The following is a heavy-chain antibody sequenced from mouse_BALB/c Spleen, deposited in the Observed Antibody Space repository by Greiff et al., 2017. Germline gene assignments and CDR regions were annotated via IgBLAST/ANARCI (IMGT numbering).Heavy chain of an antibody. CDR2: IYPGDGDT. CDR3: ARSRGYAMDY. V-gene: IGHV1-87*01. CDR1: GYTFTSYW. D-gene: IGHD1-1*01. J-gene: IGHJ4*01. Sequence: QVQLQQSGAELARPGASVKLSCKASGYTFTSYWMQWVKQRPGQGLEWIGAIYPGDGDTRYTQKFKGKATLTADKSSSTAYMQLSSWASEDSAVYYCARSRGYAMDYWGQGTSVTVSS.